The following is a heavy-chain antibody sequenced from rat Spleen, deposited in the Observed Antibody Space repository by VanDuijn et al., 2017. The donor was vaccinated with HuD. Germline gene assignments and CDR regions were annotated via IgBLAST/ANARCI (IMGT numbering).Heavy chain of an antibody. J-gene: IGHJ2*01. CDR2: MKYDGDT. CDR3: TRDSSYYFDY. Sequence: QVQLKESGPGLVQPSQTLSLTCTVSGFSLMDYSVHWVRQPPGKGLEWMGRMKYDGDTYYNSALKSRLSISRDTSKSQVFLKMNSLQTEDTAIYFCTRDSSYYFDYWGQGVMVTVSS. V-gene: IGHV2S30*01. CDR1: GFSLMDYS.